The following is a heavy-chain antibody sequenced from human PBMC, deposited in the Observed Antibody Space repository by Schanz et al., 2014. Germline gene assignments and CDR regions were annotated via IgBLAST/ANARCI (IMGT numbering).Heavy chain of an antibody. J-gene: IGHJ6*03. D-gene: IGHD2-2*02. Sequence: QGQLVQSGPEVKKPGASVKVSCKASGGTFSTYTISWVRQAPGQGLEWMGRIIPILGIANYAQKFQGRVTITADKSTFTAYMELTSLRSEDTAVYYCAGTYCSSTSCYTGYYYMDVWGKGTTVTVPS. CDR3: AGTYCSSTSCYTGYYYMDV. CDR2: IIPILGIA. V-gene: IGHV1-69*02. CDR1: GGTFSTYT.